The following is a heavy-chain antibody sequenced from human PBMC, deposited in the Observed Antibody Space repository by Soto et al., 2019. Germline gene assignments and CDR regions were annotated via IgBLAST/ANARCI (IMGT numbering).Heavy chain of an antibody. Sequence: GGSLRLSCAASGFTFSSYWMSWVRQAPGKGLEWVANIKQDGSEKYYVDSVKGRFTISRDNAKNSLYLQMNSLRAEDTAVYYYARDRRIVATKGSYYYYYMDVWGKGTAVTVSS. CDR1: GFTFSSYW. D-gene: IGHD5-12*01. CDR2: IKQDGSEK. CDR3: ARDRRIVATKGSYYYYYMDV. V-gene: IGHV3-7*01. J-gene: IGHJ6*03.